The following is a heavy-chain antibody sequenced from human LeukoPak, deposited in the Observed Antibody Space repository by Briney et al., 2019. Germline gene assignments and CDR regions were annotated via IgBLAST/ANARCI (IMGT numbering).Heavy chain of an antibody. CDR3: ARLTCDSTSCYGKYYFDH. CDR1: GFIFNNYA. V-gene: IGHV3-21*01. D-gene: IGHD2-2*01. Sequence: GGSLRLSCAVSGFIFNNYAMYWVRQAPGKGLEWISFINSGSTHIYFADSVKGRFTISRDNAKNSLHLQMNSLRAEDTAVYYCARLTCDSTSCYGKYYFDHWGQGTLVTVSS. CDR2: INSGSTHI. J-gene: IGHJ4*02.